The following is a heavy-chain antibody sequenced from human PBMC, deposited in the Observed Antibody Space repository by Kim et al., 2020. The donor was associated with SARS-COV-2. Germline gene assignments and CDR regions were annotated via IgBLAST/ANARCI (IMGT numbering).Heavy chain of an antibody. CDR1: GYTLPELS. CDR2: FDPADGET. D-gene: IGHD3-9*01. V-gene: IGHV1-24*01. CDR3: ATSSPLILTGVPWFDP. J-gene: IGHJ5*02. Sequence: ASVKVSCKVTGYTLPELSIHWVRQAPGKGLEWMGGFDPADGETIYAQKFQGRVTMTEDTSTDTAYMELSSLRSEDTAVYYCATSSPLILTGVPWFDPWGQGTMVTVSS.